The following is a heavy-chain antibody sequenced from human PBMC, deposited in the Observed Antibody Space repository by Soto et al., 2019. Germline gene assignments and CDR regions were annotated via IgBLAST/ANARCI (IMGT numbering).Heavy chain of an antibody. D-gene: IGHD5-12*01. CDR2: IYYSGST. J-gene: IGHJ4*02. Sequence: SETLSLTCAVSGGSISSGGYYWSWIRQHPGKGLEWIGYIYYSGSTNYNPSLKSRVTISVDTSKNQFSLKLSSVTAADTAVYYCARAYSGYDPYYFDYWGQGTLVTVSS. V-gene: IGHV4-61*08. CDR1: GGSISSGGYY. CDR3: ARAYSGYDPYYFDY.